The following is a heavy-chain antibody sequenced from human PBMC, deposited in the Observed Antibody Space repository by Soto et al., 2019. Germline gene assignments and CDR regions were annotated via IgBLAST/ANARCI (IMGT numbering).Heavy chain of an antibody. CDR2: IGDSGAST. CDR3: AKGVEHNV. CDR1: GFSFSSFA. Sequence: EVLLLESGGGLVQPGGSLRLSCEASGFSFSSFAMNWVRQAPGKGLEWVSAIGDSGASTYYADSVKGRFTISRDNSRNTLYLQLNRLRAEDSAAYYCAKGVEHNVCGNGTTVTVSS. J-gene: IGHJ6*04. D-gene: IGHD1-26*01. V-gene: IGHV3-23*01.